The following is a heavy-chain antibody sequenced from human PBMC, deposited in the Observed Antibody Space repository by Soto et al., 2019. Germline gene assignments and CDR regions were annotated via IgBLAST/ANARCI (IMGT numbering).Heavy chain of an antibody. D-gene: IGHD6-6*01. CDR1: GFTFSDFW. Sequence: GGSLRLSCAVSGFTFSDFWMSWFRQAPGKGLEWVANIKPDGSEKLYVDSVKGRFTISRDNAKNSLYLQMNSLRAEDTALYYCARYSGSIAASPWGQGTLVAVSS. CDR3: ARYSGSIAASP. J-gene: IGHJ4*02. CDR2: IKPDGSEK. V-gene: IGHV3-7*03.